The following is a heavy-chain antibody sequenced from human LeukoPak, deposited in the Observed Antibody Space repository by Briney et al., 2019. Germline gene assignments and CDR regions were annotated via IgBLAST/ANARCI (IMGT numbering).Heavy chain of an antibody. V-gene: IGHV4-4*07. CDR2: IFTDGST. CDR3: ARGYGDFNRGSWFDP. Sequence: PSETLSLTCTVSGGSISNYYWIWIGQPAGKGLEWIGRIFTDGSTNYNPSLKSRVTMSVDTSKNQISLRLSSATAADTAVYYFARGYGDFNRGSWFDPWGQGTLVTVSS. D-gene: IGHD4-17*01. CDR1: GGSISNYY. J-gene: IGHJ5*02.